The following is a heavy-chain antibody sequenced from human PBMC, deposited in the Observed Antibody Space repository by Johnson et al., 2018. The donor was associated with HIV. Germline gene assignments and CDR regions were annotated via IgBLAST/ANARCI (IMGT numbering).Heavy chain of an antibody. Sequence: QLVESGGGVVQPGRSLRLSCAASGFTFSSYAMHWVQAPGKGLEWVSGIGWSSGSIGYADSVKGRFTISRDNAKNSLYLQMNSLRSEDTAVYSCARDAVIRSGWYNVDAFDVWGQGTMVTVSS. CDR2: IGWSSGSI. V-gene: IGHV3-9*01. D-gene: IGHD6-19*01. CDR1: GFTFSSYA. CDR3: ARDAVIRSGWYNVDAFDV. J-gene: IGHJ3*01.